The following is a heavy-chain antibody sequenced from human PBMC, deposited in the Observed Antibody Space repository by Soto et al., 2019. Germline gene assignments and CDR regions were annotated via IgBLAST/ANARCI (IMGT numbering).Heavy chain of an antibody. Sequence: SLRLSCAACRVTVWSNYMSWVRQAPGKGLEWVSVIYSGGSTYYADSVKGRFTISRDNSKNTLYLQMNSLRAEDTAMYYCARHDWFDPLGQGTLVTVSS. CDR1: RVTVWSNY. J-gene: IGHJ5*02. CDR3: ARHDWFDP. CDR2: IYSGGST. V-gene: IGHV3-53*01. D-gene: IGHD6-6*01.